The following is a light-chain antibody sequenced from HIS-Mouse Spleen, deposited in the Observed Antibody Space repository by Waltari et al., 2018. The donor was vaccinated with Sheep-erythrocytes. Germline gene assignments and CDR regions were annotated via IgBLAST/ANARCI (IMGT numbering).Light chain of an antibody. V-gene: IGLV2-23*01. Sequence: QSALTQPASVSGSPGQSITIPCTGTSSYVGSYNLVSWYQQHPGKAPKLMIYEGSKRPSGVSNRFSGSKSGNTASLTISGLQAEDEADYYCSSYAGSNNWVFGGGTKLTVL. CDR1: SSYVGSYNL. CDR2: EGS. J-gene: IGLJ3*02. CDR3: SSYAGSNNWV.